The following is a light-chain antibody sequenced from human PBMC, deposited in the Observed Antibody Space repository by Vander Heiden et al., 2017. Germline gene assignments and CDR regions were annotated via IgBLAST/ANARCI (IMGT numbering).Light chain of an antibody. V-gene: IGKV3-15*01. J-gene: IGKJ3*01. Sequence: EIVMTQSPATLSVSPGERAILSCGASQSVSSNLAWYQQKPGQAPRLLIYGASTRATGIPARFSGSGSGTEFTLTISSLQSEDFAVYYCQQGNTFGPGTKVDIK. CDR3: QQGNT. CDR1: QSVSSN. CDR2: GAS.